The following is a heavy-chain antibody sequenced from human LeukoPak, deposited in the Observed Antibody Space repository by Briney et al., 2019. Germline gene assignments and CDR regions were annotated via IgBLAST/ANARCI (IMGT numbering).Heavy chain of an antibody. CDR1: GYGFTSYG. CDR3: ARGGRRMHL. J-gene: IGHJ6*02. CDR2: ISVYKGYT. Sequence: ASVKVSCKASGYGFTSYGLSWVRQAPGQGLEWMGWISVYKGYTNYAEKFQGRVTMTTDTSTRTAYMELRSLRPDDTAVYYCARGGRRMHLWGQGTTVT. V-gene: IGHV1-18*01.